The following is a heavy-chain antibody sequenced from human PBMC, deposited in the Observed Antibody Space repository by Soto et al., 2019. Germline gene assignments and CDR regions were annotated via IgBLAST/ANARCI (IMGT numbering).Heavy chain of an antibody. Sequence: QVQLVQSGAEVKKPGASVKVSCKASGYTFTSYYMHWVRQAPGQGLEWMGIINPSGGSTSYAQKCKGSVTMTRDTSTSPFYMELSSLRSEDTAVYYCARGSDIVLMVYDPRWVDPWAQGTLVTVSS. D-gene: IGHD2-8*01. CDR3: ARGSDIVLMVYDPRWVDP. CDR2: INPSGGST. CDR1: GYTFTSYY. J-gene: IGHJ5*02. V-gene: IGHV1-46*01.